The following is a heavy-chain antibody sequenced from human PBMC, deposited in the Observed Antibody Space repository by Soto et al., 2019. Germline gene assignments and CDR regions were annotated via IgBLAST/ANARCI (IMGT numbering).Heavy chain of an antibody. Sequence: PSETLSLTCTVSNFSVLTSIYYWAWIRQPPGKGLEWVGTVYYTGTTYYNPSLQSRVTISIDTSKNQFSLNLNSVTAADTAVYYCATNWNIALVPAAYFDSWGQGTLVTVYS. CDR1: NFSVLTSIYY. CDR3: ATNWNIALVPAAYFDS. V-gene: IGHV4-39*01. D-gene: IGHD2-8*02. J-gene: IGHJ4*02. CDR2: VYYTGTT.